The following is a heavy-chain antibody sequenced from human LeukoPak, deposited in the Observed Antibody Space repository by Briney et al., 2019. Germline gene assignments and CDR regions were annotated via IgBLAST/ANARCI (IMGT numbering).Heavy chain of an antibody. CDR1: GYSISSGYY. V-gene: IGHV4-38-2*02. J-gene: IGHJ3*02. Sequence: SETLSLTCTVSGYSISSGYYWGWIRQPPGKGLEWIGSIYHSGSTYYNPSLKSRVTISVDTSKNQFSLKLSSVTAADTAVYYCARDHIVVVTAIRDAFDIWGQGTMVTVSS. D-gene: IGHD2-21*02. CDR2: IYHSGST. CDR3: ARDHIVVVTAIRDAFDI.